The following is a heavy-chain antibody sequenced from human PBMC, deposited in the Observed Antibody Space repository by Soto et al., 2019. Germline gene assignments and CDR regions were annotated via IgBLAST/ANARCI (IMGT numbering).Heavy chain of an antibody. CDR1: GGSISSSNW. CDR3: ASWGADCSGGSCYTRRNSYYYYMDI. D-gene: IGHD2-15*01. CDR2: IYHSGST. V-gene: IGHV4-4*02. J-gene: IGHJ6*03. Sequence: SETLSVTCAVSGGSISSSNWWGWVRQPPGKGLEWIGEIYHSGSTNYNPSLKSRVTISVDKSKNQFSLKLSSVTAADTAVYYCASWGADCSGGSCYTRRNSYYYYMDIWGNGTTVTV.